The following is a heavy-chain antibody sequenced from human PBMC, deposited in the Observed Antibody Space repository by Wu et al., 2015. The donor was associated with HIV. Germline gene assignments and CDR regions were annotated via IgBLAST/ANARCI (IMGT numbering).Heavy chain of an antibody. J-gene: IGHJ3*01. D-gene: IGHD2-21*01. CDR1: GYTFTSYY. V-gene: IGHV1-46*03. CDR2: INPSGGST. CDR3: ARDELFRVDDSLDL. Sequence: QVQLVQSGAEVKKPGASVKASCKASGYTFTSYYMNWVRQAPGQGLEWMGIINPSGGSTSYAQKFQGRVTMTRDKSTSTVYMELSSLRSEDTAVYYCARDELFRVDDSLDLWGQGTMVTVSS.